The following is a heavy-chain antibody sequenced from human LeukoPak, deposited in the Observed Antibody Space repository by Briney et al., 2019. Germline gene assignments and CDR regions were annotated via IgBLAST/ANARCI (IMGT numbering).Heavy chain of an antibody. J-gene: IGHJ4*02. D-gene: IGHD2-21*02. CDR2: INPSGGST. CDR1: GYTFTSYY. V-gene: IGHV1-46*01. CDR3: ARDLQVGGGGVTTPDY. Sequence: GASVKVSCKASGYTFTSYYMHWVRQAPGQGLEWMGIINPSGGSTSYAQKFQGRVTMTRDMSTSTVYMELSSLRSEDTAVYYCARDLQVGGGGVTTPDYWGQGTLVTVSS.